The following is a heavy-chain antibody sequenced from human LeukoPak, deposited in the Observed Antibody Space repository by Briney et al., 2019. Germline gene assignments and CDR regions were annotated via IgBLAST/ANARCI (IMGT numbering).Heavy chain of an antibody. CDR2: IYHSGST. Sequence: PSETLSLTCTVSGGSISSGGYYWSWIRQPPGKGLEWIGYIYHSGSTYYNPSLKSRVTISVDTSKNQFSLKLSSVTAADTAVYYCARQPSYCGGDCYSLDIWGQGTMVTVSS. CDR1: GGSISSGGYY. D-gene: IGHD2-21*01. CDR3: ARQPSYCGGDCYSLDI. J-gene: IGHJ3*02. V-gene: IGHV4-30-2*03.